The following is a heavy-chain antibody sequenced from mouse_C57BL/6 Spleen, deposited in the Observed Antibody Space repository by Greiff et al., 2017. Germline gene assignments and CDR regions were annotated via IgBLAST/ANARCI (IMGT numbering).Heavy chain of an antibody. CDR2: INPGSGGT. D-gene: IGHD1-1*01. V-gene: IGHV1-54*01. CDR3: ARSFTVAYYFDY. Sequence: QVQLQQSGAELVRPGTSVKVSCKASGYAFTNYLIAWVKQRPGQGLEWIGVINPGSGGTNYNEKFKGKATLTTDKSSSTAYMQLSSLTSEDSAVYVCARSFTVAYYFDYWGQGTTLTVSS. CDR1: GYAFTNYL. J-gene: IGHJ2*01.